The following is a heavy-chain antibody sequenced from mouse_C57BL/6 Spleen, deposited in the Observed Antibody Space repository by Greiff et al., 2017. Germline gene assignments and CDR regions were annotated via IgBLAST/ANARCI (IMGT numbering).Heavy chain of an antibody. CDR2: INPNNGGP. CDR3: AYCDYDVDWYFDV. J-gene: IGHJ1*03. CDR1: GYTFPDYN. Sequence: VQLQQSGPELVKPGASVKMSCKASGYTFPDYNMHWVKQSHGKSLEWIGYINPNNGGPSYNQKFKGKATLTVNKSSSTAYMELRSLTSEYSAVYYCAYCDYDVDWYFDVWGTGTTVTVSS. D-gene: IGHD2-4*01. V-gene: IGHV1-22*01.